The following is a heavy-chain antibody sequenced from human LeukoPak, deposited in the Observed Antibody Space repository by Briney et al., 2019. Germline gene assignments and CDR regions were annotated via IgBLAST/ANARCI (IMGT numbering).Heavy chain of an antibody. J-gene: IGHJ4*02. D-gene: IGHD3-22*01. CDR1: GGSISSYY. V-gene: IGHV4-4*07. Sequence: SETLSLTCTVSGGSISSYYWSWIRQPAGKGLEWIGRIYTSGSTNYNPSLKSRVTMSVDTSKNQFPLKLSSVTAADTAVYYCARGVYYDSSGYYSTYYFDYWGQGTLVTVSS. CDR3: ARGVYYDSSGYYSTYYFDY. CDR2: IYTSGST.